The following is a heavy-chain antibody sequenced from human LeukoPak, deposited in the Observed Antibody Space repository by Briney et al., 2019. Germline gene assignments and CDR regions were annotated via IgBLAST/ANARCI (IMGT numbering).Heavy chain of an antibody. J-gene: IGHJ4*02. CDR2: ISYDGSNK. Sequence: GGSLRLSCAASGFTFSSYGMHWVRQAPGKGLEWVAVISYDGSNKYYADSVKGRFTISRDNPKNTLYLQMNSLRAEDTAVYYCAKDQSWFGELLSYYFDYWGQGTLVTVSS. CDR1: GFTFSSYG. D-gene: IGHD3-10*01. CDR3: AKDQSWFGELLSYYFDY. V-gene: IGHV3-30*18.